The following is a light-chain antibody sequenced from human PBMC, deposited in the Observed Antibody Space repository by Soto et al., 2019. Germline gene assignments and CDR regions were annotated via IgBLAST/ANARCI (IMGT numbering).Light chain of an antibody. J-gene: IGKJ4*01. CDR2: GAS. CDR3: QQYSSWPLT. CDR1: QSVRSSY. V-gene: IGKV3-15*01. Sequence: EIVMTQSPATLSVSPGERATLSCRASQSVRSSYLSWYKQKPGQAPRLLIYGASTRATGIPARFSGSESGTEFTLTSSSLQSEDFAVDYCQQYSSWPLTFGGGTKVEIK.